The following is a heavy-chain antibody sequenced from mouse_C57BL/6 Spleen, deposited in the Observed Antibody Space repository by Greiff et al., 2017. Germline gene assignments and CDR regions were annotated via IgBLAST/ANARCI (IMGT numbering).Heavy chain of an antibody. D-gene: IGHD2-5*01. CDR3: AAYYSNYWYFDV. V-gene: IGHV1-59*01. CDR1: GYTFTSYW. CDR2: IDPSDSYT. Sequence: QVQLQQSGAELVRPGTSVKLSCKASGYTFTSYWMHWVKQRPGQGLEWIGVIDPSDSYTNYNQKFKGKATLTVDTSSSTAYMQLSSLTSEDSAVYYCAAYYSNYWYFDVWGTGTTVTVSS. J-gene: IGHJ1*03.